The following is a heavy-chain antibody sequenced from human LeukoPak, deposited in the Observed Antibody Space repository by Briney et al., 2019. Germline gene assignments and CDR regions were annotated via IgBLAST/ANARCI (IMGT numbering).Heavy chain of an antibody. CDR3: ARRRYYDSTGYFE. V-gene: IGHV4-39*01. J-gene: IGHJ1*01. Sequence: PSETLSLTCAVSGDYISSSSYYWGWIRQSPGTGLEWIGDIYHSGRTYYNPSLKSRVAISIDTSKNQFSLRLSSMTAADTAVFYCARRRYYDSTGYFEWGRGSLVTVSS. CDR2: IYHSGRT. D-gene: IGHD3-22*01. CDR1: GDYISSSSYY.